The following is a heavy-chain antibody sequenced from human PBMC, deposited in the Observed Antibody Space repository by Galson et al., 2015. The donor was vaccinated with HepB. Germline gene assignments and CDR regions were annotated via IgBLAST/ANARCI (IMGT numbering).Heavy chain of an antibody. V-gene: IGHV3-74*01. D-gene: IGHD3-10*01. Sequence: SLRLSCAASGFTFSSYWMHWVRQAPGKGLVWVSRINSDGSSTSYADSVKGRFTISRDNSKNTLYLQMNSLRAEDTAVYYCATQSDYGSGRYRFDYWGQGTLVTVSS. CDR2: INSDGSST. J-gene: IGHJ4*02. CDR3: ATQSDYGSGRYRFDY. CDR1: GFTFSSYW.